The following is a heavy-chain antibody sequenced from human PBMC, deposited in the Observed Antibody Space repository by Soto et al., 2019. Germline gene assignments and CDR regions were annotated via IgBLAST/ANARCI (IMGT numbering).Heavy chain of an antibody. CDR1: GFTVSSNY. J-gene: IGHJ3*02. D-gene: IGHD4-17*01. Sequence: EVQLVESGGGLVQPGGSLRLSCAASGFTVSSNYMSWVRQAPGKGLEWVSVIYSGGSTYYADSVKGRFTISRDNSKNTLYLQMNCMGAEDTAVYYCARAPAINDYGDYLSAFDIWGQGTMVTVSS. CDR3: ARAPAINDYGDYLSAFDI. CDR2: IYSGGST. V-gene: IGHV3-66*01.